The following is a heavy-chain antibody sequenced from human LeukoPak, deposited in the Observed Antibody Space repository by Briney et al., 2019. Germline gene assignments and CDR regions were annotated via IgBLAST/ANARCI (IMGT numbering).Heavy chain of an antibody. CDR1: GFTFSNAW. Sequence: GGSLRLSCAASGFTFSNAWMSWVRQAPGKGLEWVSYISASGSTIYYADSVKGRFTISRDNAKMSLYLQMNSLRAEDTALYYCSAAAAGTEYFEYWGQGTLVTVSS. CDR2: ISASGSTI. CDR3: SAAAAGTEYFEY. V-gene: IGHV3-11*04. D-gene: IGHD6-13*01. J-gene: IGHJ4*02.